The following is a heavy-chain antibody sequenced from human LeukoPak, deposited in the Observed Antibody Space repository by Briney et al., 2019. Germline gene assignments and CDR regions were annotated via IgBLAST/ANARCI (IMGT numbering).Heavy chain of an antibody. CDR3: AKDRYYDSSGYPNVFDI. D-gene: IGHD3-22*01. CDR1: GLTFSSYA. Sequence: GGSLRLSCAASGLTFSSYAMSWVRQAPGEGLEWVSVISGSGGSTYYADSVKGRFTISRDNSKNTLYLQMNSLRGEDTAVYYCAKDRYYDSSGYPNVFDIWGQGTMVTVSS. V-gene: IGHV3-23*01. CDR2: ISGSGGST. J-gene: IGHJ3*02.